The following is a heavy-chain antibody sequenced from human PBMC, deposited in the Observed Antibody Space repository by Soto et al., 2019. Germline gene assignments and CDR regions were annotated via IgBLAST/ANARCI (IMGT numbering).Heavy chain of an antibody. D-gene: IGHD5-12*01. Sequence: GASVKVSCKASGGTFSSYTISWVRQAPGQGLEWMGRIIPILGIANYAQKFQGRVTITADKSTSTAYMELSSLRSEDTAVYYCARSPKNIVATLNYWGQGTLVTVSS. CDR3: ARSPKNIVATLNY. CDR1: GGTFSSYT. J-gene: IGHJ4*02. V-gene: IGHV1-69*02. CDR2: IIPILGIA.